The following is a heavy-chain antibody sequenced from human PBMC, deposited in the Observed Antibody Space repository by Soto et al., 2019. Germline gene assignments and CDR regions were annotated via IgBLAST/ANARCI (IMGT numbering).Heavy chain of an antibody. CDR3: AKSGPTNYFDF. CDR2: ITGGSGFT. Sequence: EVQLLESGGGFVQPGGSLRLSCAASGFTFSTFAMNWVRQAPGKGLEWVSGITGGSGFTFYADSVKDRFTISRDDSENTLFLQMSSLRAEDTAKYYCAKSGPTNYFDFWGQGTLVTVSS. J-gene: IGHJ4*02. D-gene: IGHD1-26*01. V-gene: IGHV3-23*01. CDR1: GFTFSTFA.